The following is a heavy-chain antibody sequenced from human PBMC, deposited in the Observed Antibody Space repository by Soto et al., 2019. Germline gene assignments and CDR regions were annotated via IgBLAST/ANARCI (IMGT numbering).Heavy chain of an antibody. Sequence: APGKVSLKASGFTLSRYGISWVRQAPGQGLEWMGWISAYNGNTNYAQKLQGRVTMTTDTSTSTAYMELRSLRSDDTAVYYCAREFIFDYWGQGTLVTVSS. J-gene: IGHJ4*02. CDR2: ISAYNGNT. V-gene: IGHV1-18*01. CDR1: GFTLSRYG. CDR3: AREFIFDY.